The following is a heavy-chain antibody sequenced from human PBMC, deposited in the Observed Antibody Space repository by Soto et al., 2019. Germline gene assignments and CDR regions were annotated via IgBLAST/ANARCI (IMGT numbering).Heavy chain of an antibody. CDR3: ARGRYYDSSGYSSRGYFDY. D-gene: IGHD3-22*01. Sequence: SETLSLTCAVYGGSFSGYYWSWIRQPPGKGLEWIGEINHSGSTNYNPSLKSRVTISVDTSKNQFSLKLSSVTAADTAVYYCARGRYYDSSGYSSRGYFDYWGQGTLVTV. CDR1: GGSFSGYY. J-gene: IGHJ4*02. CDR2: INHSGST. V-gene: IGHV4-34*01.